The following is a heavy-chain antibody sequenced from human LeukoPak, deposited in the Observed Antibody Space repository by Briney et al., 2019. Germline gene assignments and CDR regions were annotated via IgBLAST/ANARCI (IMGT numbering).Heavy chain of an antibody. CDR1: GFTFSNAW. CDR2: IKSKTDGGTT. V-gene: IGHV3-15*01. CDR3: TSITPAGYLDY. J-gene: IGHJ4*02. Sequence: TGGSLRLSCAASGFTFSNAWMSWVRQAPGKGLEWVGRIKSKTDGGTTDYAAPVKGRFTISRDDSKNTLYLQMNSLKTEDTAVYYRTSITPAGYLDYWGQGTLVTVSS. D-gene: IGHD6-13*01.